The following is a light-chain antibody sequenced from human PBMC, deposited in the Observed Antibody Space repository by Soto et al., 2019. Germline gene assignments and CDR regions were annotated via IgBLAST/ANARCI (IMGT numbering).Light chain of an antibody. V-gene: IGKV2-30*02. CDR2: KVS. CDR3: MQGTLWPRT. J-gene: IGKJ1*01. CDR1: QSLVHSDGNIY. Sequence: DVVMTQSPFSLPVTLGQPASISCRSSQSLVHSDGNIYLNWFQQRPGQPPRRLIYKVSNRESGGPDRFSGSGSGSDFTLKISRVEAEDGGIYYGMQGTLWPRTFGQGTKVEIK.